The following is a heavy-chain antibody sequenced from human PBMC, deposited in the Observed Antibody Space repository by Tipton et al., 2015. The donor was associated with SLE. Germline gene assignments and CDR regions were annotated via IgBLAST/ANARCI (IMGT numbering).Heavy chain of an antibody. Sequence: LRLSCTVSGGSLSSGSFYWSWIRQHAGKGLEWIGHIYTSGSPNYNPSLKSRVTISVDMAKKQFPLKLSSVTDADTAVYYCARRYCSGGSCYPEDYWGQGTLVTVSS. CDR1: GGSLSSGSFY. CDR3: ARRYCSGGSCYPEDY. J-gene: IGHJ4*02. V-gene: IGHV4-61*09. CDR2: IYTSGSP. D-gene: IGHD2-15*01.